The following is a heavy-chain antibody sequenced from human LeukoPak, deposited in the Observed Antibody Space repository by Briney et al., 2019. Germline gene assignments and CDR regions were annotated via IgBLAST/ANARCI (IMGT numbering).Heavy chain of an antibody. J-gene: IGHJ6*02. Sequence: PGGSLRLSCAASGFTLSSYAMHWVRQAPGKGLEWVAVISYDGSNKYYADSVKGRFTISRDNSKNTLYLQMNSLRAEDTAVYYCARDRWTYAYGMDVWGQGTTVTVSS. CDR1: GFTLSSYA. D-gene: IGHD3/OR15-3a*01. CDR2: ISYDGSNK. CDR3: ARDRWTYAYGMDV. V-gene: IGHV3-30-3*01.